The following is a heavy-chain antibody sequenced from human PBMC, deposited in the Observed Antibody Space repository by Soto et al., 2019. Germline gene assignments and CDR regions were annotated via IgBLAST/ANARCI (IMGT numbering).Heavy chain of an antibody. CDR1: GGTFSSYA. CDR3: ASTPSLSGYDYIYYGMDV. J-gene: IGHJ6*02. Sequence: ASVKVSCKASGGTFSSYAISWVRQAPGQGLEWMGGIIPIFGTANYAQKFQGRVTITADESTSTAYMELSSLRSEDTAVYYCASTPSLSGYDYIYYGMDVWGQGTTVTVSS. CDR2: IIPIFGTA. D-gene: IGHD5-12*01. V-gene: IGHV1-69*13.